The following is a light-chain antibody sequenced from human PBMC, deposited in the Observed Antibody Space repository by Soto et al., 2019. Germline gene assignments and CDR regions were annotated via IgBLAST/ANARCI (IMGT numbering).Light chain of an antibody. V-gene: IGKV1-33*01. CDR1: QPMHIY. J-gene: IGKJ2*01. Sequence: DIPMTQSPSSLSASVGDRVTISCQASQPMHIYLNWFQRKPGKPPKLLVYDAVHLETGVPSRISGAGSGTDFTLTISSLQPEDIETYYCQQYDTLPYTFGQGTKLEIK. CDR3: QQYDTLPYT. CDR2: DAV.